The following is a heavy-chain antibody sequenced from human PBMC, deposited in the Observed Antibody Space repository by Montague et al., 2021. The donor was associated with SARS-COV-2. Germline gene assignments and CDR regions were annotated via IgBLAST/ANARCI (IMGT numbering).Heavy chain of an antibody. Sequence: SLRLSCAASGFSFSTYAMTWVRQAPGKGLEWVSAISGSGGRTYYVDSVKGRFTISRDNSKSTLYLQLNSLRAEDTAVYYCAHRGYSYAYWGQGTLVTVSS. D-gene: IGHD5-12*01. J-gene: IGHJ4*02. CDR2: ISGSGGRT. CDR3: AHRGYSYAY. V-gene: IGHV3-23*01. CDR1: GFSFSTYA.